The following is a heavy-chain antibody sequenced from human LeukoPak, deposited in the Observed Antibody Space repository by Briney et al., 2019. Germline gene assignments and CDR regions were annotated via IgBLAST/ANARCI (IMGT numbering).Heavy chain of an antibody. Sequence: GGSLRLSCAASGFSFSSFAMTWVRQAPGKGLEWVSGIIDTGGATYYSDSVRGRFTISRDNSKNTLFLQMNSLRAEDTAVYYCAKFNGHPTTNYYMDVWGEGTTVTVSS. V-gene: IGHV3-23*01. CDR1: GFSFSSFA. J-gene: IGHJ6*04. D-gene: IGHD3-10*01. CDR2: IIDTGGAT. CDR3: AKFNGHPTTNYYMDV.